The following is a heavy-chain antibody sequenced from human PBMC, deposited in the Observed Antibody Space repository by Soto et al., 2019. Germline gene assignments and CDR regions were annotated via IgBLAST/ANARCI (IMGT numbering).Heavy chain of an antibody. Sequence: QVQLVESGGGVVQPGRSLRLSCAASGFTFSSHDMQWVRQAPGKGLEWVSVIWYDGTNKYYADSVKGRFTISRDYSKNTLYLQMNNLRAEDTAVYYCARVHYFHIREWYFDLWGRGTLVTVSS. D-gene: IGHD3-22*01. J-gene: IGHJ2*01. CDR1: GFTFSSHD. CDR3: ARVHYFHIREWYFDL. V-gene: IGHV3-33*01. CDR2: IWYDGTNK.